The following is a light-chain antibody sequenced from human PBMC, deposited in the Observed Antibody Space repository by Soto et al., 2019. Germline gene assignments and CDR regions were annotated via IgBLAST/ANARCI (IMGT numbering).Light chain of an antibody. CDR1: SSDIGGYNY. V-gene: IGLV2-14*01. CDR3: SSYTSSSTVV. Sequence: QSALTQSASVXXSPGQSITISCTGTSSDIGGYNYVSWYQQHPGKAPKVMIFDVSNRPPGVSHRFSGSKSGNTASLTISGLQAEDEADYYCSSYTSSSTVVFGGGTKLTVL. CDR2: DVS. J-gene: IGLJ2*01.